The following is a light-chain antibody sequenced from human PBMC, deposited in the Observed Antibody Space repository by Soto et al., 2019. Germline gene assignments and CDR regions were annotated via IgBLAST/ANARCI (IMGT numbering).Light chain of an antibody. CDR1: SKNVGVYNY. J-gene: IGLJ1*01. V-gene: IGLV2-14*03. CDR3: SSYTTSNTRQIV. Sequence: QPALKQPGSVSESLAQSLTISCTATSKNVGVYNYASWHQHHTGKAPKLMIFDVSNPPSGVSNRFSGSKSGNTASLTISGLQHEDETDYYCSSYTTSNTRQIVFGNGTKVTV. CDR2: DVS.